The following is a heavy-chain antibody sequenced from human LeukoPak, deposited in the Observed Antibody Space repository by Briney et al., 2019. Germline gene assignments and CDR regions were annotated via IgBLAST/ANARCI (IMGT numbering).Heavy chain of an antibody. D-gene: IGHD3-10*01. CDR1: GFTFSNYA. CDR3: SKDQNSGSGSYSNFNY. Sequence: GGSLRLSCAASGFTFSNYAMSWVRQAPGKGLEWVSGISGSGGRTYYADSVKGRFTISRDNSRNTLYLQMNNLRAEDTALYYCSKDQNSGSGSYSNFNYWGQGTLVTVSS. CDR2: ISGSGGRT. V-gene: IGHV3-23*01. J-gene: IGHJ4*02.